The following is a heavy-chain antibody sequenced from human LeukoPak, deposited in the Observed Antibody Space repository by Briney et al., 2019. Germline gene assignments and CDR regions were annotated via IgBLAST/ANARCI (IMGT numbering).Heavy chain of an antibody. J-gene: IGHJ6*03. Sequence: ASVKVSCKASGYTFTSYAMHWVRQAPGQRLEWMGWINAGNGNTKYSQEFQGRVTITRDTSASTAYMELSSLRSEDTAVYYCARGELNTMVRGVSMDYYYNYMDVWGKGTTVTISS. D-gene: IGHD3-10*01. CDR3: ARGELNTMVRGVSMDYYYNYMDV. CDR1: GYTFTSYA. CDR2: INAGNGNT. V-gene: IGHV1-3*03.